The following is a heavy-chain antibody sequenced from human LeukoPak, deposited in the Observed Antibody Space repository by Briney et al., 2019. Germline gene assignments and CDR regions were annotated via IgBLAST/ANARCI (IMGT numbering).Heavy chain of an antibody. CDR3: ARATVSGFDP. CDR1: GFTFSHYS. J-gene: IGHJ5*02. CDR2: ISRSSSYI. Sequence: PGGSLRLSCAASGFTFSHYSMNWVRQAPGKGLEWVSSISRSSSYIYYADSLKGRFTISRDNAKNSLYLQMNSLRAEDTAVYYCARATVSGFDPWGQGTLVTVSS. D-gene: IGHD4-11*01. V-gene: IGHV3-21*01.